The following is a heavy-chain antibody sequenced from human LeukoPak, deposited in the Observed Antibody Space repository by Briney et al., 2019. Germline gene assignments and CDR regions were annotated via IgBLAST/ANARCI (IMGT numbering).Heavy chain of an antibody. Sequence: ASVKVSCKAFGYTFTSNYMHWVRQAPGQGPEWMGVISPSGGSTTYAQKFQGRVTLTRDMSTSTDYLELSSLRSEDTAVYYCARDLMGIAYRGAFYYWGQGTLVTVSS. J-gene: IGHJ4*02. CDR3: ARDLMGIAYRGAFYY. CDR1: GYTFTSNY. D-gene: IGHD6-13*01. CDR2: ISPSGGST. V-gene: IGHV1-46*01.